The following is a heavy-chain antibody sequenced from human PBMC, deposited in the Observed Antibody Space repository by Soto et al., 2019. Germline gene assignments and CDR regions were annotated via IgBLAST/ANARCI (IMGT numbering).Heavy chain of an antibody. J-gene: IGHJ4*02. Sequence: GGPLRLSCAASGFTFSSYGMHWVRQAPGKGLEWVAVISYDGSNKYYADSVKGRFTISRDNSKNTLYLQMNSLRAEDTAVYYCAKGSLYCSGGSCYLDYWGQGTLVTVSS. CDR2: ISYDGSNK. CDR3: AKGSLYCSGGSCYLDY. V-gene: IGHV3-30*18. CDR1: GFTFSSYG. D-gene: IGHD2-15*01.